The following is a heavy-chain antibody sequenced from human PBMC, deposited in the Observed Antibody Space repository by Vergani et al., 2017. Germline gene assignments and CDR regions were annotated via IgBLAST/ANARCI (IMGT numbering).Heavy chain of an antibody. D-gene: IGHD3-22*01. Sequence: QAQLQESGPGLVKPSETLSLTCHVFGVSVTDYNCNWIRQAPGTGLEWIGSLSTTGGATHASHNPSLKSRVSISVDTSKSQFSLRLTSVTAADSAIYYCARMGGYDEGDALRIGYFDSWGPGILVTVAS. CDR1: GVSVTDYN. CDR3: ARMGGYDEGDALRIGYFDS. V-gene: IGHV4-4*09. CDR2: LSTTGGA. J-gene: IGHJ4*02.